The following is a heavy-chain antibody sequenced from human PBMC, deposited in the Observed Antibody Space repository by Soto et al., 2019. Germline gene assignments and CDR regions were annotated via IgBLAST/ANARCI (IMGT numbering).Heavy chain of an antibody. CDR3: ARVSMTMIVVTHCAFDI. V-gene: IGHV4-31*03. J-gene: IGHJ3*02. D-gene: IGHD3-22*01. Sequence: PSETLSLTCTVSGGSISSGGYYWSWIRQHPGKGLEWIGYIYYSGSTYYTPSLKIRVTISVATSKNQFSLKLSSVTAADTAVYYCARVSMTMIVVTHCAFDIWGQGTMVTVSS. CDR2: IYYSGST. CDR1: GGSISSGGYY.